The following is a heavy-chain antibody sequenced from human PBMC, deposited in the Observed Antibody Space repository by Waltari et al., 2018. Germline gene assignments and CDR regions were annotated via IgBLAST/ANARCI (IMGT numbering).Heavy chain of an antibody. D-gene: IGHD5-18*01. CDR3: ARAVDTAMGGPYGMDV. J-gene: IGHJ6*02. Sequence: QVQLQESGPGLVKPSETLSLTCTVSGGSISSYYWRWILQPPGKGLEWIWYLYYSGGTNYDPSRKSRVTISVDTSKNQFSLKLSSGTAADTAVYYCARAVDTAMGGPYGMDVWGQGTTVTVSS. CDR1: GGSISSYY. V-gene: IGHV4-59*01. CDR2: LYYSGGT.